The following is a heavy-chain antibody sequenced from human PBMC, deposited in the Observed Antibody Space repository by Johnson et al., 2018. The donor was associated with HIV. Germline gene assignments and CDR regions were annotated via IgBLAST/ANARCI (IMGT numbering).Heavy chain of an antibody. CDR2: ISWNSGSI. D-gene: IGHD4-17*01. V-gene: IGHV3-9*01. Sequence: VQLVESGGGLVQPGRSLRLSCAASGFTFDDYAMHWVRQAPGKGLEWVSGISWNSGSIGYADSVKGRFTISRDNAKNFLYLHMSSLREEDTALYYCAKDRRGLDDGDDDEAAFDIWGQGTMVTVSS. CDR1: GFTFDDYA. J-gene: IGHJ3*02. CDR3: AKDRRGLDDGDDDEAAFDI.